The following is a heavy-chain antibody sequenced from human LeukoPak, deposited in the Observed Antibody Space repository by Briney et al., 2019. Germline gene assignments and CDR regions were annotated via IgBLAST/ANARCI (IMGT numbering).Heavy chain of an antibody. Sequence: GGSLRLSCAASGFTFSNAWMSWVRQAPGKGLEWVGRIKSKTDGGTTDYAAPVKGRFTISRDDSKNTLYLQMNSLKTEDTAVYYCTTGPFSGDGSFDIWGQGTMVTVSS. D-gene: IGHD4-17*01. CDR1: GFTFSNAW. J-gene: IGHJ3*02. V-gene: IGHV3-15*01. CDR3: TTGPFSGDGSFDI. CDR2: IKSKTDGGTT.